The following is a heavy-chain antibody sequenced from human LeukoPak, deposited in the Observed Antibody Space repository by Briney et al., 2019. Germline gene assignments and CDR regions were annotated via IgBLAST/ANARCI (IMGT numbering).Heavy chain of an antibody. J-gene: IGHJ2*01. D-gene: IGHD2/OR15-2a*01. Sequence: SETLSLTCTVSGASISSYYWSWIRQPPGKGLEWIGFGHYTGSSNYNPSLKSRVTISVDTSKNQFSLKLSSVTAADTAVYYCARAFRARYFDLWGRGTLVTVSS. CDR1: GASISSYY. CDR2: GHYTGSS. V-gene: IGHV4-59*08. CDR3: ARAFRARYFDL.